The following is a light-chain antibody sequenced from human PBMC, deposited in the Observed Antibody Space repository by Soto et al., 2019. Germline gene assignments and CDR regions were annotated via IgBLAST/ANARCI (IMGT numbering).Light chain of an antibody. Sequence: SYELTQTSSVSVAPGQTAKITCGGNNIGSKSVHWYQQKAGQAPVLVVHDDSDRPSGIPERFYGSNSANTATLTISRVEAGDEADYYCQVWESSGDQVVFAGGTKVTVL. V-gene: IGLV3-21*02. CDR3: QVWESSGDQVV. CDR2: DDS. CDR1: NIGSKS. J-gene: IGLJ2*01.